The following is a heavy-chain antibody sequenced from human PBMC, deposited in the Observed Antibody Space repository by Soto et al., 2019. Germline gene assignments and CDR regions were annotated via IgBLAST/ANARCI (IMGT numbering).Heavy chain of an antibody. D-gene: IGHD7-27*01. J-gene: IGHJ4*02. CDR3: ATWGMEIRAHFDY. Sequence: QVQLMQSGAEVRKPGASVRLSCETSGYNFNQYYIHWVRQAPGQGLEWMGIINLRGGTTEYAHKFRGRVTVTGDTSTKTAYMELRSLRSDDTAVYYCATWGMEIRAHFDYWGQGTPVTVSS. CDR1: GYNFNQYY. CDR2: INLRGGTT. V-gene: IGHV1-46*02.